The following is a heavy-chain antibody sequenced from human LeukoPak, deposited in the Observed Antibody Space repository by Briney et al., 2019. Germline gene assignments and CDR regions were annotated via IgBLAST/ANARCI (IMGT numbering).Heavy chain of an antibody. D-gene: IGHD3-3*01. CDR3: AKGLSDSLSCHDY. V-gene: IGHV4-38-2*02. CDR1: GYSITSGYD. J-gene: IGHJ4*01. CDR2: IHHSGVT. Sequence: PSETLSLTCTVSGYSITSGYDWGWIRQPPGKGLEWIGSIHHSGVTYFNPSLKSRVTLSVDTSKNQISLKLSSVTAADTAVYYCAKGLSDSLSCHDYWGHGTLATVSS.